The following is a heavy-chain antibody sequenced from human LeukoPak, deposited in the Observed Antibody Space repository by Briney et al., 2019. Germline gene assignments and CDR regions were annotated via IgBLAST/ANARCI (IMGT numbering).Heavy chain of an antibody. D-gene: IGHD6-13*01. CDR3: ARGGNSWDTGYYFDY. CDR1: GGSVSSGSYY. V-gene: IGHV4-61*01. Sequence: PSETLSLTCTVSGGSVSSGSYYWSWIRQPPGKGLEWIGFIYYSGSTNYNPSLKSRVTISVDTSKKQFSLKLNSVTAADTAVYYCARGGNSWDTGYYFDYWGQGTLVTVSS. CDR2: IYYSGST. J-gene: IGHJ4*02.